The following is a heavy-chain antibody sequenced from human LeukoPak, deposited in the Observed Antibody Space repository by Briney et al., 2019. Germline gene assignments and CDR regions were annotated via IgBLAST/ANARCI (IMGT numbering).Heavy chain of an antibody. CDR1: GYTFTGYY. V-gene: IGHV3-74*01. CDR3: TRLKGGY. CDR2: IKSDGSNT. J-gene: IGHJ4*02. D-gene: IGHD3-16*01. Sequence: SCKASGYTFTGYYMHWVRQAPGKGLLWVSRIKSDGSNTSYADSVKGRFTISRDNAKNTLYLQVNSLRADDTAVYYCTRLKGGYWGQGTLVTVSS.